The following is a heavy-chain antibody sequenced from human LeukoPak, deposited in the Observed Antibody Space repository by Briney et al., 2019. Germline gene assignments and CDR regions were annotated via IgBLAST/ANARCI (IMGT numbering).Heavy chain of an antibody. CDR2: ISGSGGST. CDR1: GFTFSSYA. V-gene: IGHV3-23*01. D-gene: IGHD6-13*01. Sequence: GGSLRLSCAASGFTFSSYAMSWVRQAPGKGLEWVSAISGSGGSTYYADSVKGRFTISRDNSKNTLYLQMNSLRAEDTAVYYCAKDPIAAPYYYYGMDVWGQETTVTVSS. J-gene: IGHJ6*02. CDR3: AKDPIAAPYYYYGMDV.